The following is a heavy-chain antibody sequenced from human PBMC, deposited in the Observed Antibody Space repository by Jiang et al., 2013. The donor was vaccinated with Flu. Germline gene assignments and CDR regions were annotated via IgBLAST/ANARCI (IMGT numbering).Heavy chain of an antibody. Sequence: GSGLVKPSETLSLTCTVSGGSISSYYWSWIRQPAGKGLEWIGRIYTSGSTNYNPSLKSRVTMSVDTSKNQFSLKLSSVTAADTAVYYCARTYYDSSGYHMFDYWGQGTLVTVSS. J-gene: IGHJ4*02. V-gene: IGHV4-4*07. CDR2: IYTSGST. CDR1: GGSISSYY. D-gene: IGHD3-22*01. CDR3: ARTYYDSSGYHMFDY.